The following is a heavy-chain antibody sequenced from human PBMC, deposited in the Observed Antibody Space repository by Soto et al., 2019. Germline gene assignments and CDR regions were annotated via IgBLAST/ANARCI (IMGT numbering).Heavy chain of an antibody. CDR3: ARERGYCSGGSCYTRGPFDY. J-gene: IGHJ4*02. CDR2: IYYSGST. Sequence: SETLSLTCTASGGSISSYYWSWIRQPPGKGLEWIGYIYYSGSTNYNPSLKSRVTISVDTSKNQFSLKLSSVTAADTAVYYCARERGYCSGGSCYTRGPFDYWGQGTLVT. V-gene: IGHV4-59*01. D-gene: IGHD2-15*01. CDR1: GGSISSYY.